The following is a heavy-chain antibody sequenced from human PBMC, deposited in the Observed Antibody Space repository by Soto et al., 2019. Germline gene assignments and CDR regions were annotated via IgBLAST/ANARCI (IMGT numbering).Heavy chain of an antibody. CDR3: AKGPTARYYDSSGYFNFMGY. CDR2: ISGSGGST. J-gene: IGHJ4*02. D-gene: IGHD3-22*01. CDR1: GFTFSSYA. V-gene: IGHV3-23*01. Sequence: VGSLRLSCAASGFTFSSYAMSWVRQAPGKGLEWVSAISGSGGSTYYADSVKGRFTISRDNSKNTLYLQMNSLRAEDTAVYYCAKGPTARYYDSSGYFNFMGYWGQGTLVTVSS.